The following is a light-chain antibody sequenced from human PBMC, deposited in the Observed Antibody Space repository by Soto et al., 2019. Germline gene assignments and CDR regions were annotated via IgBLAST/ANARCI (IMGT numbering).Light chain of an antibody. CDR3: QSYDSSLSGSKV. J-gene: IGLJ2*01. CDR1: SSNIGAGYD. CDR2: GNN. Sequence: QSVLTQPPSVSGAPGQRVTISCTGSSSNIGAGYDVHWYQQIPGTAPKLLIYGNNNRPSGVPDRLSGSKSATSASLAITGLQAEDEADYYCQSYDSSLSGSKVFGGGTKLTVL. V-gene: IGLV1-40*01.